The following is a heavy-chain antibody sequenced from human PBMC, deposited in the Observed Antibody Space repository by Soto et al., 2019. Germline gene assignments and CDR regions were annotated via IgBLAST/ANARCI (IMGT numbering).Heavy chain of an antibody. Sequence: GGSLRLSCAASGFTFSSYAMSWVRQAPGKGLEWVSAISGSGGSTYYADSVKGRFTISRDNSKNTLYLQMNSLRAEDTAVYYCAKATMGYCTNGVCFPYYYYYMDVWGKGTTVTVSS. D-gene: IGHD2-8*01. J-gene: IGHJ6*03. CDR2: ISGSGGST. V-gene: IGHV3-23*01. CDR1: GFTFSSYA. CDR3: AKATMGYCTNGVCFPYYYYYMDV.